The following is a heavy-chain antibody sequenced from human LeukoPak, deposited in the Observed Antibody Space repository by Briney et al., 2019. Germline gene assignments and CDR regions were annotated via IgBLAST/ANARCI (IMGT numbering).Heavy chain of an antibody. CDR2: INFGGSTI. CDR1: GFTFSSYG. CDR3: ATLGGAYAYNYGFDY. Sequence: PGGSLRLSCAASGFTFSSYGINWVRQAPGKGLEWVSYINFGGSTIYYADSVKGRFTISRDNAKNSLYLQMNSLRAEDTAAYYCATLGGAYAYNYGFDYWGQGTLVTVSS. V-gene: IGHV3-48*03. D-gene: IGHD5-24*01. J-gene: IGHJ4*02.